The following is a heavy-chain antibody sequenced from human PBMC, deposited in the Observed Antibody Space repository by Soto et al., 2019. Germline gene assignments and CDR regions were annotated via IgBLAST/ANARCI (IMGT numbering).Heavy chain of an antibody. D-gene: IGHD2-2*01. CDR3: AKDKWIVVVPAADFDN. J-gene: IGHJ4*02. CDR1: GFTFSSYA. V-gene: IGHV3-23*01. Sequence: PGGSLRLSCAASGFTFSSYAMSLVRQAPGKGLGCVAAISGSGGSTYYADSVKGRFTISRDNSKNTLYLQMNSLRAEDTAVYYCAKDKWIVVVPAADFDNWGQRTLVTVS. CDR2: ISGSGGST.